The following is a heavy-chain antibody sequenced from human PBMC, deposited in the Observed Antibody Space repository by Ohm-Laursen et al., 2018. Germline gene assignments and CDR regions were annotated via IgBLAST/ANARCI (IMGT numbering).Heavy chain of an antibody. CDR3: VRRKVLRYFDWSYGMDV. D-gene: IGHD3-9*01. Sequence: SDTLSLTCAVYGGSFSGYYWNWIRQPPGKGLEWIGEINHSRSTKYNSSFKSRVTISVDTSKNQFSLKLSSVTAADTAVYYCVRRKVLRYFDWSYGMDVWGQGTTVTVSS. V-gene: IGHV4-34*01. J-gene: IGHJ6*02. CDR1: GGSFSGYY. CDR2: INHSRST.